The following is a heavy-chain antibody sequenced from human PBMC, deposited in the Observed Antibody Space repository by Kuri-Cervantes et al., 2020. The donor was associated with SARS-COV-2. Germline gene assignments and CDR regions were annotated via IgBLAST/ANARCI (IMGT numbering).Heavy chain of an antibody. CDR3: ARSSCGSYSDFEQ. V-gene: IGHV1-46*01. Sequence: ASVKVSCKASGYTFTSFYIHWVRQAPGQGLEWMAMISPIVGDTTYAQRFRDRVSVTMDTSTSTVYMEVSSLTSEDTTVYYCARSSCGSYSDFEQWGQGTLVTVSS. CDR1: GYTFTSFY. CDR2: ISPIVGDT. D-gene: IGHD2-15*01. J-gene: IGHJ4*02.